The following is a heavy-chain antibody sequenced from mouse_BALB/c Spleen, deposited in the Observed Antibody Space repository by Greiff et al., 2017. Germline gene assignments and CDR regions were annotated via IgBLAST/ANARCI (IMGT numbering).Heavy chain of an antibody. J-gene: IGHJ4*01. CDR2: ISSGGSYT. CDR1: GFTFSSYA. V-gene: IGHV5-9-4*01. CDR3: AKYGNSFYAMDY. Sequence: EVQLVESGGGLVKPGGSLKLSCAASGFTFSSYAMSWVRQSPEKRLEWVAEISSGGSYTYYPDTVTGRFTISRDNAKNTLYLEMSSLRSEDTAMYYCAKYGNSFYAMDYWGQGTSVTVSS. D-gene: IGHD2-1*01.